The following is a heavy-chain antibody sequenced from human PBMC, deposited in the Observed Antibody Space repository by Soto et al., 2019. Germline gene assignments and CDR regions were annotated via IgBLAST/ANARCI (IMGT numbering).Heavy chain of an antibody. D-gene: IGHD2-2*02. CDR2: IIPILGIA. CDR3: AMEYCSSTSCYRDY. J-gene: IGHJ4*02. CDR1: AGTFSSYT. Sequence: QVQLVQSGAEVKKPGSSVKVSCKASAGTFSSYTISWVRQAPGQGLEWTGRIIPILGIANYAQKFQGRVTITADKSTSTAYMALSSLRSEDTAVYYCAMEYCSSTSCYRDYWGQGTLVTVSS. V-gene: IGHV1-69*02.